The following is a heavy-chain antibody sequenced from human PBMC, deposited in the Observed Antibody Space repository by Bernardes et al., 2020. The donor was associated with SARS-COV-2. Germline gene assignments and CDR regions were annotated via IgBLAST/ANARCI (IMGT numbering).Heavy chain of an antibody. CDR3: TSEINSASVS. D-gene: IGHD5-18*01. Sequence: SETLSLTCTLSGASISSRGYYWAWKRQPPGKGLEWIGSIHFSGRTFYNPSLKSRVTISVDTSKSQFSLRLSSVTAADTAVYYCTSEINSASVSCGQGTPVTVSS. J-gene: IGHJ1*01. CDR1: GASISSRGYY. V-gene: IGHV4-39*01. CDR2: IHFSGRT.